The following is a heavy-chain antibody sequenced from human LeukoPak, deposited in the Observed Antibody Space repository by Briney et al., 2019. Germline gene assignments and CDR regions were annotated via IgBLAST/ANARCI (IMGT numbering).Heavy chain of an antibody. CDR3: AKDRHYESNVLGY. V-gene: IGHV3-30*18. J-gene: IGHJ4*02. CDR2: ISYDGSNK. D-gene: IGHD3-22*01. Sequence: GGSLRLSCAAFGFTFSSYDMHRVRQALGKGLELVAVISYDGSNKYYADSVKGRVTISRDNSKSTLYLQMNSLRAEDTAVYYCAKDRHYESNVLGYWGQGTLVTVSS. CDR1: GFTFSSYD.